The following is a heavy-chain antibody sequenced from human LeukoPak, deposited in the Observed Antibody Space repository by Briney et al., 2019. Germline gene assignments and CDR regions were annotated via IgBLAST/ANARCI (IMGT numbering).Heavy chain of an antibody. D-gene: IGHD6-13*01. J-gene: IGHJ4*02. Sequence: SETLSLTCAVYGGSFSGFYWSWIRQPPGKGLEWIGEINHSGSTNYNPSLKSRDTISVDTSKNQFSLKVSSVTAADTAVYYCASIDSTIAAAGLGNYWGQGTPVTVSS. CDR2: INHSGST. V-gene: IGHV4-34*01. CDR1: GGSFSGFY. CDR3: ASIDSTIAAAGLGNY.